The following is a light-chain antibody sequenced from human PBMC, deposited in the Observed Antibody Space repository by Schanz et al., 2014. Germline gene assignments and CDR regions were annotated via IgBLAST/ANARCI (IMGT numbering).Light chain of an antibody. CDR2: NTN. CDR3: FMLVPGAWV. CDR1: SGSVSTNNY. Sequence: QTVVTQEPSFSVSPGGTVTLTCGLSSGSVSTNNYPTWYRQTPGQPPRAVMYNTNIRSSGVPARFSGSILGNKAALTIAGAQAEDESHYYCFMLVPGAWVFGGGTKLTVL. J-gene: IGLJ3*02. V-gene: IGLV8-61*01.